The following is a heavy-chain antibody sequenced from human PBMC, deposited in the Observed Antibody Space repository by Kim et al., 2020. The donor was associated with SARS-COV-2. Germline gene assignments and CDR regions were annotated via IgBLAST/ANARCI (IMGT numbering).Heavy chain of an antibody. Sequence: SETLSLTCTVSGGSISSYYWSWIRQPPGKGLEWIGYIYYSGSTNYNPSLKSRVTISVDTSKNQVSLKLSSVTAADTAVYYCARAYYYDSSGYYGPYYYYYGMDVWGPGTTVTVSS. CDR1: GGSISSYY. D-gene: IGHD3-22*01. J-gene: IGHJ6*02. V-gene: IGHV4-59*01. CDR3: ARAYYYDSSGYYGPYYYYYGMDV. CDR2: IYYSGST.